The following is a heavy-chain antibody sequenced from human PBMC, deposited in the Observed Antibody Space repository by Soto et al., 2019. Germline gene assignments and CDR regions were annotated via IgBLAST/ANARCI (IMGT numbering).Heavy chain of an antibody. J-gene: IGHJ6*04. CDR3: ARARYNWTRRYYYPMDV. Sequence: SQTLSLTCAISGDSVSSDTAAWNWIRQSPSRGLEWLGRTYYRSRWYHDYVVSVKSRITIDPDTSKNQVSLQLNSVTPEDTAVYYCARARYNWTRRYYYPMDVWAEGTTVTVSS. D-gene: IGHD1-20*01. CDR2: TYYRSRWYH. CDR1: GDSVSSDTAA. V-gene: IGHV6-1*01.